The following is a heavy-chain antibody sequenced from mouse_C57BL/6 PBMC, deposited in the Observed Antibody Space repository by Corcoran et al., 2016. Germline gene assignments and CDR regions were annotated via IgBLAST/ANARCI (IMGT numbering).Heavy chain of an antibody. D-gene: IGHD4-1*01. CDR1: GYTFTDYY. CDR3: ARNWDY. CDR2: INPNNGGT. Sequence: EVQLQQSGPELVKLGASVKISCKASGYTFTDYYMNWVKQSHGKSLEWIGDINPNNGGTSYNQKFKGKATLTVDKSSSTAYMELRSLTSEDSAVYYCARNWDYWGQGTTLTVSS. J-gene: IGHJ2*01. V-gene: IGHV1-26*01.